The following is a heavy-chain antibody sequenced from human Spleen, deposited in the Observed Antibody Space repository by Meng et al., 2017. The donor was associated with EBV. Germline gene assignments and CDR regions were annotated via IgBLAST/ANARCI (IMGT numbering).Heavy chain of an antibody. J-gene: IGHJ4*02. Sequence: QVQLQESGPRVVTPSXTRSLTCSXSGVSLSDSNYYWAWIRQPPGKTLEWIGSIYYSGSTYYNPSLKSRVSISIDTSENQFSLKLSSVTAADTAVYYCARQYCSTTSCYRDSFGYWGQGTLVTVSS. V-gene: IGHV4-39*01. CDR2: IYYSGST. D-gene: IGHD2-2*01. CDR1: GVSLSDSNYY. CDR3: ARQYCSTTSCYRDSFGY.